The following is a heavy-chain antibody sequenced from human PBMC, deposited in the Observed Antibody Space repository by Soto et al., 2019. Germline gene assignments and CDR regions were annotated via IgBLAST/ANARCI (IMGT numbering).Heavy chain of an antibody. CDR1: GDSISDDY. D-gene: IGHD3-10*01. Sequence: PSETLSLTCTVSGDSISDDYWTWIRQPPGKALEWIGYVYYGGSTSYNPSFKSRVTIAVDTSKTQFSLKLNSVTAADTAVYYCARVRTTLDFYYYYMDVSGIGTTVTVSS. V-gene: IGHV4-59*08. CDR3: ARVRTTLDFYYYYMDV. CDR2: VYYGGST. J-gene: IGHJ6*03.